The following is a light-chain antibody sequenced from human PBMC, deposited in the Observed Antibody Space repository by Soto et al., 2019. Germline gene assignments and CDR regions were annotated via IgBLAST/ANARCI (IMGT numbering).Light chain of an antibody. Sequence: DVVLTESPLSLPVTLAQPSSISCRSSQCLVHRDEDTRFSRYQQRPGQSPTRLINAISNRDSGGRDRISGSGSGTDFTLRISWGEAEDVGIYYCRQHTDWPHTFGQGTKVDIK. V-gene: IGKV2-30*02. J-gene: IGKJ1*01. CDR1: QCLVHRDEDTR. CDR3: RQHTDWPHT. CDR2: AIS.